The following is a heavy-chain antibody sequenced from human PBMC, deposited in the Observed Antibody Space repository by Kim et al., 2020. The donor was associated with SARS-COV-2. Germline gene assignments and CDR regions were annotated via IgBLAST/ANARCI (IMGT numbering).Heavy chain of an antibody. J-gene: IGHJ6*03. CDR3: ARVPVDGRSWPPYKMD. V-gene: IGHV4-31*03. CDR2: INYSGTT. Sequence: SETLSLTCSVSGGSVNSASYFWSWIRHNPQKGLEWIGYINYSGTTSNSPSLKSRATLSVDTSKNQFSLNLRSVTAGDKSIYYCARVPVDGRSWPPYKMD. D-gene: IGHD3-10*01. CDR1: GGSVNSASYF.